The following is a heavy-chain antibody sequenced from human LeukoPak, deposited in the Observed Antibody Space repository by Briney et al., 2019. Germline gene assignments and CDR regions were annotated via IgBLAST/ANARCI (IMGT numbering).Heavy chain of an antibody. CDR1: GGSFSGYY. J-gene: IGHJ6*02. CDR3: ARDPHYSGLDV. V-gene: IGHV4-34*01. CDR2: INNSGST. Sequence: SETLSLTCAVYGGSFSGYYWSWIRQPPGKGLEWIGEINNSGSTNYNPSLKSRVTMSVDTSKNQFSLKLSSVTAADTAVYYCARDPHYSGLDVWGQGTTVTVSS.